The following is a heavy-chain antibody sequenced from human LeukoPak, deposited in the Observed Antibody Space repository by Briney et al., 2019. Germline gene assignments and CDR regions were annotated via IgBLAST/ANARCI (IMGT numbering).Heavy chain of an antibody. CDR3: ERRAAASSIWDY. V-gene: IGHV5-51*01. CDR1: EYTFTSYW. J-gene: IGHJ4*02. D-gene: IGHD6-25*01. Sequence: GESPNISWKGSEYTFTSYWIGWVRQMPGKGLEWMGIIYPADSRTRYSPSFQGQVTMSADKSISTAYLQWSSVKASDTGIYFCERRAAASSIWDYWAQGTLATVSS. CDR2: IYPADSRT.